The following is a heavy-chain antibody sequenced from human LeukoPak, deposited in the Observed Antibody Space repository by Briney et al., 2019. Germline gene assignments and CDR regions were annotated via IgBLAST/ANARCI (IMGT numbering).Heavy chain of an antibody. CDR1: GFTFDDHG. Sequence: GGSLRLSCAASGFTFDDHGMIWVRQAPGKGLEWVSGINWNGDSTAYADSVKGRFTISRDNAKNSLYLQMNSLRAEDTAVYYCARGDLYYYDSSGGDYWGQGTLVTVSS. V-gene: IGHV3-20*04. CDR3: ARGDLYYYDSSGGDY. D-gene: IGHD3-22*01. J-gene: IGHJ4*02. CDR2: INWNGDST.